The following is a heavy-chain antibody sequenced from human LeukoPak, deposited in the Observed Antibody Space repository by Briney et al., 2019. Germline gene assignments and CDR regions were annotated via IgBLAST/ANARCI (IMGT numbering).Heavy chain of an antibody. CDR2: IDQDENEK. CDR1: GVPFHNYW. D-gene: IGHD3-10*01. CDR3: ARGLYGSGRRSLMAH. V-gene: IGHV3-7*01. Sequence: GGTLRLSCAASGVPFHNYWMTWVRQAPGKGQEWVANIDQDENEKYYLDSVKGRFTISRDNAETSLYLQMTSLRVEDTAIYYCARGLYGSGRRSLMAHWGPGTLVAVSS. J-gene: IGHJ4*02.